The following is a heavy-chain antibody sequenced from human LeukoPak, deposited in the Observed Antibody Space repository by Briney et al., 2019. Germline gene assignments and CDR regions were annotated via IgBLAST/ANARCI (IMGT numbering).Heavy chain of an antibody. J-gene: IGHJ4*02. CDR3: ARDPAIFCSTGNCYDIDY. CDR2: ISNDGGKK. Sequence: PGGSLRLSCAGSGFTFSAFAMHWVRQAPGKGLEWVAVISNDGGKKFYADSVKGRFTISRDPSENTVSLQMNSLRTDDTAVYYCARDPAIFCSTGNCYDIDYWGQGTLVTVSS. D-gene: IGHD2-15*01. CDR1: GFTFSAFA. V-gene: IGHV3-30*01.